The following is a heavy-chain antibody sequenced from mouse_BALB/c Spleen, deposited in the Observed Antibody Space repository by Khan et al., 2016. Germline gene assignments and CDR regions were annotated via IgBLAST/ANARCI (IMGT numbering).Heavy chain of an antibody. CDR1: GYSITSDYA. CDR3: VRVVLRGGFDY. D-gene: IGHD1-1*01. CDR2: ISYSGRT. Sequence: EVQLQESGPGLVKPSQSLSLTCTVTGYSITSDYAWNWIRQFPGTKLEFMGYISYSGRTNYNPSLKSRISITRDTSKNQFFLQLNSVATDDAAPYNVVRVVLRGGFDYWGHGTPLTVSS. J-gene: IGHJ2*01. V-gene: IGHV3-2*02.